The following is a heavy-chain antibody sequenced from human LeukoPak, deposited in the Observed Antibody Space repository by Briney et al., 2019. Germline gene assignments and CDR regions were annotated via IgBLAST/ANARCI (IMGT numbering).Heavy chain of an antibody. CDR3: ARDYYDSSGFGAFDI. Sequence: ASVKVSCKASGYTFTAYYMHWVRQAPGQGLEWMGWINPDSGGTNYAQKFQGRVTMTRDTSISTAYMELSRLRSDDTAVYYCARDYYDSSGFGAFDIWGQGTMVTVSS. CDR2: INPDSGGT. J-gene: IGHJ3*02. CDR1: GYTFTAYY. V-gene: IGHV1-2*02. D-gene: IGHD3-22*01.